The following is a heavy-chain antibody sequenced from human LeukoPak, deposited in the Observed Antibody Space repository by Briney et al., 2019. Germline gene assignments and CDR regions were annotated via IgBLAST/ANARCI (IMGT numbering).Heavy chain of an antibody. J-gene: IGHJ6*02. CDR1: GGSISSSSYY. CDR2: IYYSGST. CDR3: AREGSGPSPLPDV. D-gene: IGHD3-10*01. Sequence: SETLSLTCTVSGGSISSSSYYWGWIRQPPGKGLEWIGSIYYSGSTYYNPSLKSRVTISVDTSKNQFSLKLSSVTAADTAVYYCAREGSGPSPLPDVWGQGTTVTVSS. V-gene: IGHV4-39*07.